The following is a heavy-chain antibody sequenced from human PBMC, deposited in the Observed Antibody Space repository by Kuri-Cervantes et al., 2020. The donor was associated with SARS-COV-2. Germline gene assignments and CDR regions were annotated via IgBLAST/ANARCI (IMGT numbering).Heavy chain of an antibody. CDR2: IKSKTDGGTT. CDR1: GFTFSSYD. Sequence: ETLSLTCAASGFTFSSYDMHWARQATGKGLEWVGRIKSKTDGGTTDYAAPVKGRFTISRDDSKNTLYLQMNSLKTEDTAVYYCTTDLPNPTYPRYYYYYYGMDVWGQGTTVTVSS. J-gene: IGHJ6*02. V-gene: IGHV3-15*01. D-gene: IGHD2-2*02. CDR3: TTDLPNPTYPRYYYYYYGMDV.